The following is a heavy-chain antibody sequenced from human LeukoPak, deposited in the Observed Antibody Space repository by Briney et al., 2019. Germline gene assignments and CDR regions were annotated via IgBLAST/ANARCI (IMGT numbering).Heavy chain of an antibody. D-gene: IGHD4-11*01. V-gene: IGHV1-18*01. Sequence: VSCKASGYTFTSYGINWVRQAPGQGLEWMGWISGSTGNRKYEQKIQGRVTLTTDTSTRTAYMELRSLRSDDTAVYYCARGTVGGNDYYYMDVWGKGTTVT. J-gene: IGHJ6*03. CDR2: ISGSTGNR. CDR1: GYTFTSYG. CDR3: ARGTVGGNDYYYMDV.